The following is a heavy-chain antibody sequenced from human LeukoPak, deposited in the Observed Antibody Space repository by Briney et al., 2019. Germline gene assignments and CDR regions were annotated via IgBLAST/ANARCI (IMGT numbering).Heavy chain of an antibody. CDR2: ISIDGYSI. J-gene: IGHJ3*01. CDR3: ARDHGLVAEPAFDV. Sequence: PGGSLRLSCAASGFTFSTYEMNWVRQAPGKGLEWVSFISIDGYSIYYADSVKGRFTISRDNAKNSLYLQMNSLRAEDTAVYYCARDHGLVAEPAFDVWGQGTMVTVSS. D-gene: IGHD2-15*01. CDR1: GFTFSTYE. V-gene: IGHV3-48*03.